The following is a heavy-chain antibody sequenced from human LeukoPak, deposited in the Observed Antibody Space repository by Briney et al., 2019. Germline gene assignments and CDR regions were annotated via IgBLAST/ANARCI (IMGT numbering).Heavy chain of an antibody. J-gene: IGHJ5*02. CDR1: GGSISSGSYY. D-gene: IGHD6-19*01. Sequence: SETLPLTCTVSGGSISSGSYYWSWIRQPAGKGLEWIGRIYTSGSTNYNPSLKSRVTISVDTSKNQFSLKLSSVTAADTAVYYCARGIAVAGTSWFDPWGQGTLVTVSS. CDR3: ARGIAVAGTSWFDP. V-gene: IGHV4-61*02. CDR2: IYTSGST.